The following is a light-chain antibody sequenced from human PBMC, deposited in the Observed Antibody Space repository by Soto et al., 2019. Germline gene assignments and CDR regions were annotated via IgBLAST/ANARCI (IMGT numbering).Light chain of an antibody. V-gene: IGLV1-40*01. Sequence: QSVLTQPPSVSGTPGQRVSISCTGTSSNLGAGYDVHWYQQLPGAAPRLLIFGNNVRPSGVPERFSGSKSGTSASLAITGLQAEDEAIYHCQSYDGSLATSIFGAGTKLTVL. J-gene: IGLJ2*01. CDR1: SSNLGAGYD. CDR2: GNN. CDR3: QSYDGSLATSI.